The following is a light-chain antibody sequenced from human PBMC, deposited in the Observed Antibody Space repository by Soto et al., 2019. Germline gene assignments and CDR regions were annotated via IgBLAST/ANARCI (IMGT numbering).Light chain of an antibody. V-gene: IGKV3-20*01. CDR3: QQYNNWPCT. J-gene: IGKJ1*01. CDR2: GAS. Sequence: DTVLTQSPGTLSLSPGERATLSCRASQTVSSARLAWFQQKPGQAPRLLIYGASSRAPGIPDRFSGSGSETDFTLTTTRLESEDFTIHYSQQYNNWPCTFGHGTKVDIK. CDR1: QTVSSAR.